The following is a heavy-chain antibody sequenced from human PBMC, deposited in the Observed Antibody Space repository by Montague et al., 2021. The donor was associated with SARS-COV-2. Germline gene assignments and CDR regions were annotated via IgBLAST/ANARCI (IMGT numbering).Heavy chain of an antibody. Sequence: TLSLTCTVSGGSVSSGSFYWTWIRQSAGMGLEWIGRAHPSGTTHYNPSLKTRVTISLDTTNNQLSPKLTSVTAADAAVYYCARGSPITISVNAFDLWGQGTMVTVSS. CDR3: ARGSPITISVNAFDL. D-gene: IGHD3-9*01. CDR2: AHPSGTT. J-gene: IGHJ3*01. V-gene: IGHV4-61*02. CDR1: GGSVSSGSFY.